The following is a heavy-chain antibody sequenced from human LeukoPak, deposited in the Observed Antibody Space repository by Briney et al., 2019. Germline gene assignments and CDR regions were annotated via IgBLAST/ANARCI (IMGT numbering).Heavy chain of an antibody. CDR2: FDPEDGET. J-gene: IGHJ6*02. Sequence: ASVKVSCKVSGYTLTELSMHWVRQAPGKGLEWMGGFDPEDGETIYAQKFQGRVTMTEDTSTDTAYMELSSLRSEDTAVCYCATRGFSSGYLSMDVWGQGTTVTVSS. CDR1: GYTLTELS. D-gene: IGHD6-19*01. V-gene: IGHV1-24*01. CDR3: ATRGFSSGYLSMDV.